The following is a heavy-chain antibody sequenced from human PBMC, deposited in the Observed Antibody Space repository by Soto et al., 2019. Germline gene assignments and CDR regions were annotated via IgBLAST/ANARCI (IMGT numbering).Heavy chain of an antibody. Sequence: QVQLVQSGAEVKKPGASVKVSCKTSGYTFTNYPITWVRQAPGQGLEWVGWISAYSGSTNYAQNLQGRVTMTTDTFTSTVYMELRSLRYDDTAVYYCARDLGGVLMALDPWGQGTLVTVPS. V-gene: IGHV1-18*04. CDR2: ISAYSGST. CDR1: GYTFTNYP. D-gene: IGHD2-8*01. CDR3: ARDLGGVLMALDP. J-gene: IGHJ5*02.